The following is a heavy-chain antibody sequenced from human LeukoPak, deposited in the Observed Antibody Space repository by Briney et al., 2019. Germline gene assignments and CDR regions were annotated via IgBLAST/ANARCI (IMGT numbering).Heavy chain of an antibody. D-gene: IGHD6-13*01. CDR1: GFTFSTYS. J-gene: IGHJ4*02. CDR3: AGGKGNDSWYIDY. Sequence: PGGSLRLSCTASGFTFSTYSMNWVRQAPGRGLEWVSYISGSSSSSDGGAKQYADSVKGRFTISRDNDKNSLYLQMNSLRDEDTAVYYCAGGKGNDSWYIDYWGQGTLVSVSS. CDR2: ISGSSSSSDGGAK. V-gene: IGHV3-48*02.